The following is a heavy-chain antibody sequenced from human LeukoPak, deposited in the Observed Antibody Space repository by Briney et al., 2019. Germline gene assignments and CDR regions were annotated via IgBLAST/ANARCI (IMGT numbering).Heavy chain of an antibody. CDR2: ISYDGTNK. CDR1: GFTLSSYA. J-gene: IGHJ6*02. Sequence: PGRSPRLSCAASGFTLSSYAMHWVRQAPGKGLEWVAVISYDGTNKYYADSVKGRFTISRDNSKNTLYLQMNSLRAEDTAVYYCARNELDIVVVPAAINYYYYGMDVWGQGTTVTVSS. V-gene: IGHV3-30-3*01. CDR3: ARNELDIVVVPAAINYYYYGMDV. D-gene: IGHD2-2*03.